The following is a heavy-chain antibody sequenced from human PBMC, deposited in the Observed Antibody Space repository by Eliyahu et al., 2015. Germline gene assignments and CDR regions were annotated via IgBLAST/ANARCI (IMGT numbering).Heavy chain of an antibody. D-gene: IGHD5-12*01. CDR1: GYXXXXXW. CDR2: IDPSDSYT. V-gene: IGHV5-10-1*03. J-gene: IGHJ6*02. CDR3: ARRATTVDYYYYYGMDV. Sequence: EVQLVQSGAEVKKPGEXLRISCKGSGYXXXXXWIXWVRQMPGKGLEWMGRIDPSDSYTXYSPSFQGHVTISADKSISTAYLQWSSLKASDTAMYYCARRATTVDYYYYYGMDVWGQGTTVTVSS.